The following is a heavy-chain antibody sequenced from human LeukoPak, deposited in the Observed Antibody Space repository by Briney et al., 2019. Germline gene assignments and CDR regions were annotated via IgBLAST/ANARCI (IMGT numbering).Heavy chain of an antibody. CDR3: ARASDSSGRYSGGHI. CDR2: VHSDANT. V-gene: IGHV4-59*01. CDR1: GGSISNNF. Sequence: SETLSLTCTVSGGSISNNFWSWIRQAPGKGLEWIGYVHSDANTKYNPSLKSRVTISIDTPKNQFSLKVNSVTAADTAVYYCARASDSSGRYSGGHIWGQGTMVTVSS. J-gene: IGHJ3*02. D-gene: IGHD6-13*01.